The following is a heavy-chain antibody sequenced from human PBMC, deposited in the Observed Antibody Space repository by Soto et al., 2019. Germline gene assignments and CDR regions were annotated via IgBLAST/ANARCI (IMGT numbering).Heavy chain of an antibody. D-gene: IGHD3-10*01. V-gene: IGHV4-59*01. Sequence: SETLSLTCTVSGGSISTYYWSWVRRPPGKGLEWIVYIYNSGSTHSNPSLQSRVTISVDTSKNQFSLKLSSVTAADTAIYYCARARITMVREVIKYNMDVWGQGTTVTVSS. CDR3: ARARITMVREVIKYNMDV. CDR2: IYNSGST. J-gene: IGHJ6*02. CDR1: GGSISTYY.